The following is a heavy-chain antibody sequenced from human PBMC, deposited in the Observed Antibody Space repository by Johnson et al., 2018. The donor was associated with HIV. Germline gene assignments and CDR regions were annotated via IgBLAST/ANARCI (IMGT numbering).Heavy chain of an antibody. CDR3: ARTTISCCGVTGRCFHV. Sequence: VQPGGSLRLSCAASGFTFDDYGMSCVRKAPGKGLEWVAGLTWKGDKTGYADSVKVRFTISRDNAKNSLDLQLNSLRAEDTAAFHCARTTISCCGVTGRCFHVWG. D-gene: IGHD2-15*01. V-gene: IGHV3-20*01. CDR2: LTWKGDKT. CDR1: GFTFDDYG. J-gene: IGHJ3*01.